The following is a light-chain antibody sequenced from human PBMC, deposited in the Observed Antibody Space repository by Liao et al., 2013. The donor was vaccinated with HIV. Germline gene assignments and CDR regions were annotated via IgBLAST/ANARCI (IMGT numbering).Light chain of an antibody. V-gene: IGLV3-1*01. J-gene: IGLJ2*01. CDR2: QDS. CDR1: ALPKLY. Sequence: SYELTQPPSVSVSPGQTARITCSGDALPKLYAYWYQQKPGQSPVLVIYQDSKRPSGIPERISGSNSGNTATLTISGTQAMDEADYYCQAWDSSTVVFGGGTKLTVL. CDR3: QAWDSSTVV.